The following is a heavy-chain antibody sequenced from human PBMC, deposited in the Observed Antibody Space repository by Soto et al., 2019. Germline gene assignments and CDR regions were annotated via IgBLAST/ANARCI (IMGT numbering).Heavy chain of an antibody. Sequence: GGSLRLSCAASGFTFISYWMHWVRQAPGKGPVWVSRINSDGSSTSYADSVKGRFTISRDNAKNTLYLQMNSLRAEDTAVYYCARVYYYGSGSYSDAFDIWGQGTMVTVSS. CDR3: ARVYYYGSGSYSDAFDI. D-gene: IGHD3-10*01. CDR2: INSDGSST. V-gene: IGHV3-74*01. J-gene: IGHJ3*02. CDR1: GFTFISYW.